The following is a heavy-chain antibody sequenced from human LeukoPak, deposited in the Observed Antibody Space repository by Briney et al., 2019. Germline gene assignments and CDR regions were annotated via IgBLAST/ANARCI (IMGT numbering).Heavy chain of an antibody. J-gene: IGHJ4*02. V-gene: IGHV5-51*01. CDR1: GYXFSSYW. CDR3: ARRDGYDSTTFDY. Sequence: GKSLKISCNGSGYXFSSYWICWVRQMPGKGLEWMGIIYPGDSDTRYSPSFQGQVTISADKSISTAYLQWSILKASDTAMYYCARRDGYDSTTFDYWGQGTLVTVSS. D-gene: IGHD5-24*01. CDR2: IYPGDSDT.